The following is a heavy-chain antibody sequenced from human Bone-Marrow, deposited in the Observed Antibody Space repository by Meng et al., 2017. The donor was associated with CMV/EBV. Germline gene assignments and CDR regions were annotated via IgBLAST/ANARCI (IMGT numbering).Heavy chain of an antibody. CDR1: GFTFSSND. V-gene: IGHV3-13*01. Sequence: GGSLRLSCAASGFTFSSNDMHWVRQTTGKGLEWVSAIGTAGDTYYPGSVKGRFTISRENAKNSFYLQMNSPRAGDTAVYYCARAGYCSSTSCSRGEYYYYYGMDVWGQGTTVTVSS. CDR2: IGTAGDT. J-gene: IGHJ6*02. CDR3: ARAGYCSSTSCSRGEYYYYYGMDV. D-gene: IGHD2-2*01.